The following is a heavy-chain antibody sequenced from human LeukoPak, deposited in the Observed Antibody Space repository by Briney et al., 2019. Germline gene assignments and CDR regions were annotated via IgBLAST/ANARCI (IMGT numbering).Heavy chain of an antibody. CDR1: GFTFSSYG. Sequence: GGSLRLSCAASGFTFSSYGMHWVRQAPGKGLEWAAFIRYDGSNKYYADSVKGRFTISRDNSKNTLYLQMNSLRAEDTALYYCAAQKRGNYRPYYFDYWGQGTLVTVSS. V-gene: IGHV3-30*02. CDR3: AAQKRGNYRPYYFDY. J-gene: IGHJ4*02. D-gene: IGHD3-16*02. CDR2: IRYDGSNK.